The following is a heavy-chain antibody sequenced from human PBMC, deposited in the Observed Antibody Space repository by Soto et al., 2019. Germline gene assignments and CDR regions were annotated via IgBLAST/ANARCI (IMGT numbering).Heavy chain of an antibody. Sequence: WGSLRISCAASGFTVSSYAMSWVRQAPGKGLDWVSAISVSVGSTYYADSVKGRFTISRDNSKNTLYLQMNSLRAEDTAVYYCAKVERAVAGIIDWGQGTLVTVSS. J-gene: IGHJ4*02. CDR1: GFTVSSYA. CDR3: AKVERAVAGIID. CDR2: ISVSVGST. D-gene: IGHD6-19*01. V-gene: IGHV3-23*01.